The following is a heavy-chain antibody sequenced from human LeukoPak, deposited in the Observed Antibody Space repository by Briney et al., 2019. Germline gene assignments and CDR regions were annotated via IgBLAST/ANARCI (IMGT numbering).Heavy chain of an antibody. CDR3: ARPVSDWATDAFEI. CDR1: GGSISGYY. D-gene: IGHD6-19*01. V-gene: IGHV4-59*08. Sequence: SETLSLTCTVSGGSISGYYWNWIRQPPGKGLEWIGYIYSNGITKYNPSLRGRVTISLDTSKSQFSLKLSSVTDADTAVYYCARPVSDWATDAFEIWGQGTMVTVSS. J-gene: IGHJ3*02. CDR2: IYSNGIT.